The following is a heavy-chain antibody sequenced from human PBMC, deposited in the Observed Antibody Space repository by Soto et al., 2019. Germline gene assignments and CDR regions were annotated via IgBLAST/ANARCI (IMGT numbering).Heavy chain of an antibody. J-gene: IGHJ4*02. CDR1: GFTFSNAW. V-gene: IGHV3-15*01. CDR2: IKSKTDVGTT. CDR3: TAVGSGGSCYS. Sequence: EVQLVESGGGLVKPGGSLRLSCAASGFTFSNAWMSWVRQAPGKGLEWVGRIKSKTDVGTTDYAAPVKGRFTISRDAAKNPLYLQMNSRNAEDTAVYYWTAVGSGGSCYSWGQGTLVTVSS. D-gene: IGHD2-15*01.